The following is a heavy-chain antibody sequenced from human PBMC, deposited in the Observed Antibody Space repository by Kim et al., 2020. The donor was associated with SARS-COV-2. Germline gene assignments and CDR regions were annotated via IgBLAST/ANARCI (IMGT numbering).Heavy chain of an antibody. CDR3: TTDPDCSSTSCYPNWFDP. D-gene: IGHD2-2*01. CDR2: IKSKTDGGTT. V-gene: IGHV3-15*01. J-gene: IGHJ5*02. Sequence: GGSLRLSCAASGFTFSNAWMSWVRQAPGKGLEWVGRIKSKTDGGTTDYAAPVKGRFTISRDDSKNTLYLQMNSLKTEDTAVYYCTTDPDCSSTSCYPNWFDPWGQGTLVTVSS. CDR1: GFTFSNAW.